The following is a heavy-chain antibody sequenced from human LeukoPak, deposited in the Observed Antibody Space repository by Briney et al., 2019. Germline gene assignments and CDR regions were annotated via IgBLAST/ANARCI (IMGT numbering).Heavy chain of an antibody. CDR3: ARGERSYYDY. CDR2: IYISGST. CDR1: GGSISSYY. Sequence: SETLSLTCTVSGGSISSYYWSWIRQPAGKGLEWIGRIYISGSTNYIPSLKSRVTMSVDTSKRQFSLKLSSVTAADTAVYFCARGERSYYDYWGQGTLVTVSS. J-gene: IGHJ4*02. V-gene: IGHV4-4*07. D-gene: IGHD1-26*01.